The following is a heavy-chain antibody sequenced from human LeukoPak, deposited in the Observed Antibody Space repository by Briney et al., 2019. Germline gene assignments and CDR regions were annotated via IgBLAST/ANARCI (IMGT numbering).Heavy chain of an antibody. CDR2: INPNSGGT. J-gene: IGHJ3*02. Sequence: ASVKVSCKASGYTFTGYYMHWVRQAPGQGLEWMGRINPNSGGTNYAQKFQGRVTMTRDTSISTAYRELSRLRSDDTAVYYCARANGDQRSNAFDIWGQGTMVTVSS. CDR1: GYTFTGYY. V-gene: IGHV1-2*06. CDR3: ARANGDQRSNAFDI. D-gene: IGHD4-17*01.